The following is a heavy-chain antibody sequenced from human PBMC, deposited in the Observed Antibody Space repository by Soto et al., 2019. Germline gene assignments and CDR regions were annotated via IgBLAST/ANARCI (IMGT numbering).Heavy chain of an antibody. CDR2: IYPGDSDT. D-gene: IGHD3-10*01. CDR1: GYSFTSYW. CDR3: ARCPYYYGSGRPYGMDV. J-gene: IGHJ6*02. V-gene: IGHV5-51*01. Sequence: GESLKISCKGSGYSFTSYWIGWVRQMPGKGLEWMGIIYPGDSDTRYSPSFQGQVTISADKSISTAYLQWSSLKASDTAMYYCARCPYYYGSGRPYGMDVWGQGTTVTAP.